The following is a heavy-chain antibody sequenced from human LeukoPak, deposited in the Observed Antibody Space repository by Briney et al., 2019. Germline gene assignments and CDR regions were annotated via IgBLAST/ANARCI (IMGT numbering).Heavy chain of an antibody. J-gene: IGHJ3*02. CDR3: AMNYYYDSSGYYSGAFDI. CDR2: ISGDGGST. CDR1: GFTFDDYA. Sequence: GGSLRLSCAASGFTFDDYAMHWVRQAPGKGLEWVSLISGDGGSTYYADSVKGRFTISRDNSKNSLYLRMNSLRTEDTALYYCAMNYYYDSSGYYSGAFDIWGQGTMVTVSS. V-gene: IGHV3-43*02. D-gene: IGHD3-22*01.